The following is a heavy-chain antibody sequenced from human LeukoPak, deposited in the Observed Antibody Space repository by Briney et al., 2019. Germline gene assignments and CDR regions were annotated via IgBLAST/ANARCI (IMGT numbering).Heavy chain of an antibody. Sequence: ASVKVSCKASGYTFTSYGISWVRQAPGQGLEWMGRIIPIFGTANYAQKFQGRVTITTDESTSTAYMELSSLRSEDTAVYYCARVFNWFDPWGQGTLVTVSS. CDR3: ARVFNWFDP. CDR1: GYTFTSYG. V-gene: IGHV1-69*05. J-gene: IGHJ5*02. CDR2: IIPIFGTA.